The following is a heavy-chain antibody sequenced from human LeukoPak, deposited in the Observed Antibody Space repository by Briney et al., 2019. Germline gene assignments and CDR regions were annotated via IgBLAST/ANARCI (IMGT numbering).Heavy chain of an antibody. CDR2: ISYIGST. J-gene: IGHJ3*02. D-gene: IGHD4-17*01. CDR3: ARDLVTVTKGFDI. CDR1: GGPISSYY. V-gene: IGHV4-59*01. Sequence: SETLSLTCTVSGGPISSYYWTWIRQPPGKGLEWIGYISYIGSTNYNPSLKSRVTISIDTSKNQFSLKLSSVTAADTAVYYCARDLVTVTKGFDIWGQGTMVSVSS.